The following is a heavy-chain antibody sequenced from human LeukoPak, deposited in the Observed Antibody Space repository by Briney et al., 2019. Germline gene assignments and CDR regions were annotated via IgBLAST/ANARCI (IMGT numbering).Heavy chain of an antibody. J-gene: IGHJ4*02. V-gene: IGHV3-23*01. D-gene: IGHD6-19*01. CDR3: AKDSVRSGGWFYFDK. CDR2: ISASGSNT. CDR1: GFTFSSLD. Sequence: TGGSLRLSCTASGFTFSSLDMSWVRQAPGKGLEWVSGISASGSNTFYADSVKSRSTISRDNSKNTLYLQMSSLRAEDTAIYYCAKDSVRSGGWFYFDKWGQGTLVSVS.